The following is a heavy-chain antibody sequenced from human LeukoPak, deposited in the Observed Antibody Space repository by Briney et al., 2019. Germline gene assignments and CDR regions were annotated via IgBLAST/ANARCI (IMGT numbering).Heavy chain of an antibody. D-gene: IGHD6-13*01. Sequence: GGSLRLSCAASGFTFDDYAMHWVRHAPGKGLEWVSGISWNSGSIGYADSVKGRFTISRDNAKNSLYLQMNSLRAEDTALYYCAKDVSSSSWHWFDPWGQGTLVTVSS. V-gene: IGHV3-9*01. CDR1: GFTFDDYA. CDR2: ISWNSGSI. CDR3: AKDVSSSSWHWFDP. J-gene: IGHJ5*02.